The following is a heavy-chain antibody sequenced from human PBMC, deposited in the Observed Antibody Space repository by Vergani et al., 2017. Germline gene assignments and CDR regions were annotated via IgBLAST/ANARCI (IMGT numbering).Heavy chain of an antibody. CDR2: IWYDGSNN. J-gene: IGHJ3*02. D-gene: IGHD3-3*01. V-gene: IGHV3-33*01. CDR3: ARPYYDFWSGYYDAFNI. CDR1: GFTFSSYG. Sequence: QVQLVESGGGVVQPGRSLRLSCAASGFTFSSYGMHWVRQAPGKGLEWVSVIWYDGSNNYYADSVKGRFIISRDNSKNTLYLQMNSLRAEDTAVYYCARPYYDFWSGYYDAFNIWGQGTMVTVSS.